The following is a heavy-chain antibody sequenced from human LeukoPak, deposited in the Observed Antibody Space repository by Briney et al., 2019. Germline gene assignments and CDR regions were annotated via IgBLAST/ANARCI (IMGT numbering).Heavy chain of an antibody. CDR3: ARLDYDILTGYGEYYFDY. V-gene: IGHV5-51*01. CDR1: GYSFTSYW. D-gene: IGHD3-9*01. CDR2: IYPGDSDT. J-gene: IGHJ4*02. Sequence: GESLKISCKGSGYSFTSYWIGWVRQMPGKGLEWMGIIYPGDSDTRYSPSFQGQVTISADKSISTAYLQWSSLKASDTAMYYCARLDYDILTGYGEYYFDYWGQGTLVTVSS.